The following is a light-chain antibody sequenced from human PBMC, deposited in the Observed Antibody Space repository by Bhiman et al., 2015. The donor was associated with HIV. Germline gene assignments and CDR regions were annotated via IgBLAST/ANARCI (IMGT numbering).Light chain of an antibody. CDR2: DVS. CDR1: SSDVGDYNY. Sequence: QSALTQPASVSGSPGQSITISCTGTSSDVGDYNYVSWYQQHPGKAPKLMIYDVSNRPSGVSDRFSGSKSGNTASLTISGLQAEDEADYYCSSYTSSATYVFGTGTMVTVL. J-gene: IGLJ1*01. V-gene: IGLV2-14*03. CDR3: SSYTSSATYV.